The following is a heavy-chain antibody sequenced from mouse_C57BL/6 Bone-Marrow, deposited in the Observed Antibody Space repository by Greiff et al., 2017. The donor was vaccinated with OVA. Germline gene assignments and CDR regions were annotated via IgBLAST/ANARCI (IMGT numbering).Heavy chain of an antibody. CDR1: GYTFTSYW. J-gene: IGHJ4*01. V-gene: IGHV1-55*01. Sequence: QVQLQQSGAELVKPGASVKMSCKASGYTFTSYWITWVKQRPGQGLEWIGDIYPGSGSTNYNEKFKSKATLTVDTSSSTAYMQLSSLTSEDSAVYDCGYYYGSSPYYAMDYWGQGTSVTVSS. CDR2: IYPGSGST. D-gene: IGHD1-1*01. CDR3: GYYYGSSPYYAMDY.